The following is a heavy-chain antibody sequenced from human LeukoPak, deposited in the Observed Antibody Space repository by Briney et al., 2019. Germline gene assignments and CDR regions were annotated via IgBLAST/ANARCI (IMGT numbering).Heavy chain of an antibody. D-gene: IGHD5-12*01. Sequence: GGSLRLSCAASGFTFSSYGMHWVRQAPGKGLEWVGRIKSKTDGGTTDYAAPVKGRFTISRDDSKNTLYLQMNSLKTEDTAVYYCTTEDSGYDWDYYYGMDVWGQGTTVTVSS. CDR3: TTEDSGYDWDYYYGMDV. J-gene: IGHJ6*02. CDR2: IKSKTDGGTT. V-gene: IGHV3-15*01. CDR1: GFTFSSYG.